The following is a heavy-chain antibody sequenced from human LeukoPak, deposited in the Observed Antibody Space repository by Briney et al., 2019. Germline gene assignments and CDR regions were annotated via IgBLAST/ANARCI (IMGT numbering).Heavy chain of an antibody. Sequence: GASVKVSCKASGYTFTSYYMHWVRQAPGQGLEWMGIINPSGGSTSYAQKFQGRVTMTRDMSTSTVYMELSSLRSEDTAVYYCARDAYSGYGPPDYYMDVWGKGTTVTISS. CDR2: INPSGGST. D-gene: IGHD5-12*01. V-gene: IGHV1-46*01. CDR3: ARDAYSGYGPPDYYMDV. J-gene: IGHJ6*03. CDR1: GYTFTSYY.